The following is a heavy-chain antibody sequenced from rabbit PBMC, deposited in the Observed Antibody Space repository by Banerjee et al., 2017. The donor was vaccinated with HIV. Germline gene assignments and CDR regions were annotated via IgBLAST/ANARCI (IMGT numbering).Heavy chain of an antibody. J-gene: IGHJ4*01. CDR3: ARDSAGGTWSFSL. V-gene: IGHV1S45*01. D-gene: IGHD4-2*01. Sequence: QEQLEESGGDLVKPEGSLTLTCTASGFSFSNTYYMCWVRQAPGKGLEWIACIDAGSSGSTYYASGAKGRFTISTTSTTAVTLQMSSLTAADAASYFCARDSAGGTWSFSLWGPGTLVTVS. CDR2: IDAGSSGST. CDR1: GFSFSNTYY.